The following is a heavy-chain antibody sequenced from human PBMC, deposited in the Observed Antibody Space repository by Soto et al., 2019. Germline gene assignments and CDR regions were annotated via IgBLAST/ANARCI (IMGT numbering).Heavy chain of an antibody. CDR3: AKDSFARQLGAKDYYYYGMDV. CDR1: GFTFSSYA. V-gene: IGHV3-23*01. J-gene: IGHJ6*02. D-gene: IGHD6-13*01. Sequence: GGTLSLSCAASGFTFSSYAKSWVRKPPWKGLEWVSAISVSGGSTYYADSVKCSFTISRDNSKNTLYLQMNSLRAEDTAVYYCAKDSFARQLGAKDYYYYGMDVWGQGTTVTVSS. CDR2: ISVSGGST.